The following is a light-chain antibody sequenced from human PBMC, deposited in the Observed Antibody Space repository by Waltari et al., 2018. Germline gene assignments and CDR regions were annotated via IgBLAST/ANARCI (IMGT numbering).Light chain of an antibody. CDR1: SGSVSTNHF. J-gene: IGLJ2*01. CDR2: DTR. V-gene: IGLV8-61*01. CDR3: ALXMGXGMSL. Sequence: QTVVTQEPSSFSVSPEGTVTLTCALTSGSVSTNHFPSWFQQTPGQPPRTLIYDTRSRSSGVPDRFSGSIFGNKAALTITGAQAEDECDYYCALXMGXGMSLFGGGTXVXXL.